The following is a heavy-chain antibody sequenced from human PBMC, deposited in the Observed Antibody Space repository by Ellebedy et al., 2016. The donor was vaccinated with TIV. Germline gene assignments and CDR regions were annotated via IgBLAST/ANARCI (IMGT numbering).Heavy chain of an antibody. J-gene: IGHJ4*02. Sequence: ASVKVSCKASGYTFTNYDINWVRQATGQGLEWMGWMNPNSDYTGYAQKFQGRVTMTRNTSISTAHMELSSLRSEDTAVYYCARGSRWVMAPFDYWGQGTLVTVSS. CDR2: MNPNSDYT. V-gene: IGHV1-8*01. CDR3: ARGSRWVMAPFDY. CDR1: GYTFTNYD. D-gene: IGHD3-16*01.